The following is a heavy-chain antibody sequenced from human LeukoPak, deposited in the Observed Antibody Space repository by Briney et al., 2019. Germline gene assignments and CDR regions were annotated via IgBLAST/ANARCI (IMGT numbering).Heavy chain of an antibody. CDR3: ARAEGYCSSTSCPVGY. V-gene: IGHV3-20*01. D-gene: IGHD2-2*01. Sequence: AGGSLRLSCAASGFTFDDYGMSWVRQAPGKGLEWVSGINWNGGSTGYADSVKGRFTISRDNAKNSLYLQMNSLRADDTALYHCARAEGYCSSTSCPVGYWGQGTLVTVSS. CDR2: INWNGGST. CDR1: GFTFDDYG. J-gene: IGHJ4*02.